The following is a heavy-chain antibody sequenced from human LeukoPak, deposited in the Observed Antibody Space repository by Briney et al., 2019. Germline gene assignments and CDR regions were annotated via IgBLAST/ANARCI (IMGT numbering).Heavy chain of an antibody. D-gene: IGHD3-9*01. CDR3: AKEQLAYDILTGYSDYMDV. Sequence: GGTLRLSCAASGFTFSSYGMSWVRQAPGKALEWVSAISGSGGSTYYADSVKGRFTISRDNSKNTLYLQMNSLRAEDTAVYYFAKEQLAYDILTGYSDYMDVWGKGTTVTISS. CDR2: ISGSGGST. J-gene: IGHJ6*03. CDR1: GFTFSSYG. V-gene: IGHV3-23*01.